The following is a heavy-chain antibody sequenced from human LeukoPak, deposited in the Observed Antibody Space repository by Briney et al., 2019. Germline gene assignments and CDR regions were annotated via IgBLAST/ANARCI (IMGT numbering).Heavy chain of an antibody. D-gene: IGHD3-16*01. V-gene: IGHV1-46*01. CDR1: GYTFTRYY. J-gene: IGHJ6*03. Sequence: ASVKVSCKAFGYTFTRYYMHWVRQAPGQGPEWMGVISPSGGSTTYAQKFQGRVTLTRDMSTSTDYLELSSLRSEDTAVYYCAKDLWGLGYYMDVWGKGTTVTISS. CDR3: AKDLWGLGYYMDV. CDR2: ISPSGGST.